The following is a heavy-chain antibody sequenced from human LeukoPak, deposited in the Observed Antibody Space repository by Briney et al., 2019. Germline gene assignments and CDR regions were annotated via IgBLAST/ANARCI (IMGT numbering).Heavy chain of an antibody. CDR2: IKEDGSVK. D-gene: IGHD6-13*01. J-gene: IGHJ4*02. CDR1: GFTFSNYW. V-gene: IGHV3-7*01. CDR3: ARIGYSSSCTDY. Sequence: GGFLRLSCVVSGFTFSNYWMSWVRQAPGKGLEWVANIKEDGSVKYYVDSLKGRFTISRDNAKNSLYLQMSSLRAEDTAVYYCARIGYSSSCTDYWGQGTLVTVSS.